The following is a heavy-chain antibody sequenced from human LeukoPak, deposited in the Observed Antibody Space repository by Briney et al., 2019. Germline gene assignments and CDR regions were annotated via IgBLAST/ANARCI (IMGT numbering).Heavy chain of an antibody. CDR3: AREGVIFDY. CDR2: IYYSGST. Sequence: KPSETLSLTCTVSGGSISSYYWSWIRQPPGKGLEWIGYIYYSGSTNYNPSLKSRVTISVDTSKNQFSLKLSSVTAADTAVYYCAREGVIFDYWGQGTLVTVSS. D-gene: IGHD3-10*01. J-gene: IGHJ4*02. CDR1: GGSISSYY. V-gene: IGHV4-59*01.